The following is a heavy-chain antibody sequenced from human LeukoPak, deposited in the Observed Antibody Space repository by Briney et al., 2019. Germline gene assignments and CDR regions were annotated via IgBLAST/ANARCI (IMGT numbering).Heavy chain of an antibody. J-gene: IGHJ4*02. V-gene: IGHV1-58*01. CDR1: GFTFTSSA. CDR3: AAFGSSGWWAFNYFDY. D-gene: IGHD6-19*01. Sequence: TSVNVSCKASGFTFTSSAVQWVRQARGQRLEWIGWIVVGSGNTNYAQKFQERVTITRDMSTSTAYMELSSLRSEDTAVYYCAAFGSSGWWAFNYFDYWGQGTLVTVSS. CDR2: IVVGSGNT.